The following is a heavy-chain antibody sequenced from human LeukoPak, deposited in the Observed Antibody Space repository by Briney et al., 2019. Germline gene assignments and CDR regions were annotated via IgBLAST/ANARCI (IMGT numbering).Heavy chain of an antibody. CDR1: GGSISSYY. D-gene: IGHD5-18*01. Sequence: TSETLSLTCTVSGGSISSYYWSWIRQPAGKGLEWIGRIYTSGSTNYNPSLKSRVTISVDKSKNQFSLKLSSVTAADTAVYYCAREQGIQRWYGYFDYWGQGTLVTVSS. CDR2: IYTSGST. J-gene: IGHJ4*02. CDR3: AREQGIQRWYGYFDY. V-gene: IGHV4-4*07.